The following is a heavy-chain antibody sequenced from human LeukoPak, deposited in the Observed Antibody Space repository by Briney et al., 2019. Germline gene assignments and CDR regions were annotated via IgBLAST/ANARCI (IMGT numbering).Heavy chain of an antibody. V-gene: IGHV3-23*01. J-gene: IGHJ6*04. Sequence: GGSLRLSCAASGFTFSSYAMSWVRQAPGKGLEWVSAISGSAGSTYYADSVKGRFTISRDNAKNSLYLQMNSLRAEDTAVYYCAELGITMIGGVWGKGTTVTISS. CDR2: ISGSAGST. CDR3: AELGITMIGGV. D-gene: IGHD3-10*02. CDR1: GFTFSSYA.